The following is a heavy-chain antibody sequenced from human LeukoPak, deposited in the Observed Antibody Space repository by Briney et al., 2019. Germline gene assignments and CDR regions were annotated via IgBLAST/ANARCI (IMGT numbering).Heavy chain of an antibody. CDR3: ARSPYGGNSNDY. J-gene: IGHJ4*02. CDR1: GFTFSSYS. V-gene: IGHV3-21*01. D-gene: IGHD4-23*01. CDR2: ISSSSSYI. Sequence: GGSLRLSCAASGFTFSSYSMNWVRQAPGKGLGWVSSISSSSSYIYYADSVKGRFTISRDNAKNSLYLQMNSLRAEDTAVYYCARSPYGGNSNDYWGQGTLVTVSS.